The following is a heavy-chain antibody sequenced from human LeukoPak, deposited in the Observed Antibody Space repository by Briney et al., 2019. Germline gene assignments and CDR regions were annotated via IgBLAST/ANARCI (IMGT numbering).Heavy chain of an antibody. CDR3: AKDIAGYYDSSGYYDY. D-gene: IGHD3-22*01. V-gene: IGHV3-23*01. CDR2: ISGSGGST. J-gene: IGHJ4*02. CDR1: GFTFSSYA. Sequence: GGSLRLSCAASGFTFSSYAMSWVRQAPGKGLEWVSAISGSGGSTYYADSVKGRFTISRDNAKNSLYLQMNSLRAEDMALYYCAKDIAGYYDSSGYYDYWGQGTLVTVSS.